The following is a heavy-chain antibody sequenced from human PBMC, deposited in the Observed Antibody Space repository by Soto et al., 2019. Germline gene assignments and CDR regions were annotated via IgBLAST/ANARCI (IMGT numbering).Heavy chain of an antibody. Sequence: QIELQESGPGLVKPSQTLSLTCFVSGYFIGAGGYYWSWIRHHPGKGLEWIGSFYSSGSIIYNPSLRNRVSITGDMSTNQFSMSLTSVTAADTARYYCARMYSSGSGWFHPWGQGTLVTVSS. CDR2: FYSSGSI. CDR1: GYFIGAGGYY. V-gene: IGHV4-31*03. CDR3: ARMYSSGSGWFHP. J-gene: IGHJ5*02. D-gene: IGHD6-19*01.